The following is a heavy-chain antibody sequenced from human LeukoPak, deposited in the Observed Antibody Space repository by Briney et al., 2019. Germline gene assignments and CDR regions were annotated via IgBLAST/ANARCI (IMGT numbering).Heavy chain of an antibody. J-gene: IGHJ5*02. CDR1: GFSLSTSGVG. Sequence: QSGPTLVKPTQTLTLTCTFSGFSLSTSGVGVGWIRQPPGKALEWLALIYWDDDKRYSPSLKSRLTITKDTSKNQVVLTMTNMDPVDRATYYCAHRHGSGWYVGYNWFDPWGQGTLVTVSS. CDR3: AHRHGSGWYVGYNWFDP. CDR2: IYWDDDK. V-gene: IGHV2-5*02. D-gene: IGHD6-19*01.